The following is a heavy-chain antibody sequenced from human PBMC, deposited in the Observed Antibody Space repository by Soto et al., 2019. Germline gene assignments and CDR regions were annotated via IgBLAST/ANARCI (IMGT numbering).Heavy chain of an antibody. D-gene: IGHD6-19*01. CDR1: GGTLSSHA. J-gene: IGHJ6*02. CDR3: ARGNKQWVVQERVHHYYYCMDL. Sequence: ASVKVSCKASGGTLSSHAISWVRQAPGQGLEWMGGIIPTFDTTNYAQKFQGRVTITADESTSTAYMELSSLRSEDTAVYYCARGNKQWVVQERVHHYYYCMDLRGQGTTVTGSS. V-gene: IGHV1-69*13. CDR2: IIPTFDTT.